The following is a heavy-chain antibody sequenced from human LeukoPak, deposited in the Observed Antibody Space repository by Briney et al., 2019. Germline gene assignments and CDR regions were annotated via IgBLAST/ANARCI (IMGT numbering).Heavy chain of an antibody. CDR3: ARPTTVTTGYFDY. J-gene: IGHJ4*02. CDR2: ISSGSTI. V-gene: IGHV3-48*03. D-gene: IGHD4-17*01. CDR1: GFTFSSYE. Sequence: GGSLRLSCAASGFTFSSYEMNWVRQAPGKGLEWVSYISSGSTIYYADSVKGRFTISRDNAKNSLYLQMNSLRAEDTAVYYCARPTTVTTGYFDYWGQGTLVTVSS.